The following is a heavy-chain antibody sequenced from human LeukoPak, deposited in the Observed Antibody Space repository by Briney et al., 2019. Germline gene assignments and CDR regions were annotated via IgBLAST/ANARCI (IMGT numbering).Heavy chain of an antibody. CDR3: ARETGGSFEYFDY. CDR2: INPSSGGT. J-gene: IGHJ4*02. V-gene: IGHV1-2*06. D-gene: IGHD7-27*01. Sequence: PGGSVKVSCKASGYSFTSYYIHWVRQAPGQGLEWMGRINPSSGGTNYAQKFQGRVTMTRDTSITTAYMGLSSLRSDDTAVYYCARETGGSFEYFDYWGQGTLVTVSS. CDR1: GYSFTSYY.